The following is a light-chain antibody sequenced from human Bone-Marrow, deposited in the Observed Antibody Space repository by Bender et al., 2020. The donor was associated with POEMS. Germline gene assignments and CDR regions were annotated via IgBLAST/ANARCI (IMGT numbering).Light chain of an antibody. V-gene: IGLV3-25*03. CDR2: ENN. CDR1: NLRDTY. CDR3: QSADSSGTYV. J-gene: IGLJ1*01. Sequence: SYELTQPPSVSVSPGQTASITCSGDNLRDTYTSWYQKKPGQSPVLVIYENNNRPSGIPERFSGSSSGTTVTLTISGVQAEDEADYYCQSADSSGTYVFGTGTKVTVL.